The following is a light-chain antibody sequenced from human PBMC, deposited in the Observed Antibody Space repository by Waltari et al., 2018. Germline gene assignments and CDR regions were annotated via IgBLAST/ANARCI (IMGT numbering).Light chain of an antibody. CDR3: QQYMNWPPGYT. CDR1: QSVSDN. Sequence: EILMTQSPVALSVSAEERAALACRASQSVSDNLAWYQQRPGQAPALLIYGVSIRAPGVPDRFSGGGSATQFTLTINNLQSSDSAVYYCQQYMNWPPGYTFGQGTKVEIK. J-gene: IGKJ2*01. CDR2: GVS. V-gene: IGKV3-15*01.